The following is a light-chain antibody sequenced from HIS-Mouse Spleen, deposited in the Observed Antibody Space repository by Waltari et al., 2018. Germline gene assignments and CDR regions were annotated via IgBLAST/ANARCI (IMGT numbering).Light chain of an antibody. V-gene: IGLV2-14*03. CDR2: DVS. Sequence: QSALTQPASVSGSPGQSITISCTGTSSDVGGYNYVSWYQQHPGKAPKLMIYDVSNRPSGVSNRFSGAKAGNTAYLPISGRQAEEEDDYYCSSYTSSSFNVVFGGGTKLTVL. CDR1: SSDVGGYNY. J-gene: IGLJ2*01. CDR3: SSYTSSSFNVV.